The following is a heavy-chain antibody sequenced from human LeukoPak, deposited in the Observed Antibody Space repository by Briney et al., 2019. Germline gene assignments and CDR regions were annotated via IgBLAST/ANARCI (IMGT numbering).Heavy chain of an antibody. CDR3: AGSVAGATGNDY. V-gene: IGHV4-34*01. CDR2: INHSGST. Sequence: SETLSLTCAVYGGSFSGYYWSWIRPPPGKGLEWIGEINHSGSTNYNPSLKSRVTISVDTSKNQFSLKLSSVTAADTAVYYCAGSVAGATGNDYWGQGTLVTVSS. D-gene: IGHD1-26*01. CDR1: GGSFSGYY. J-gene: IGHJ4*02.